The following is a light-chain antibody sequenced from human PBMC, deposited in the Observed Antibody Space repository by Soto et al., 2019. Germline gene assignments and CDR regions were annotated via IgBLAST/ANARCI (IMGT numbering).Light chain of an antibody. J-gene: IGKJ1*01. V-gene: IGKV3-15*01. Sequence: ETVMTQSPATLSVSPREGAVLSCRASQSVSSDLAWYQQRPGQAPRLLIYGASTRATGIPTRFSGSGSGTEFNLTIGSLQSEDSAVYYCQQYKDWPKTFGQGTKVEIK. CDR3: QQYKDWPKT. CDR2: GAS. CDR1: QSVSSD.